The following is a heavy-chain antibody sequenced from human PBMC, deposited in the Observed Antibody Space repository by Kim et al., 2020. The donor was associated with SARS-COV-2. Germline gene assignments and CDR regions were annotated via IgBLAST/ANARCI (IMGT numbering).Heavy chain of an antibody. J-gene: IGHJ4*02. V-gene: IGHV4-59*13. CDR3: ARGGAVDTAMVTSGDFDY. CDR2: IYYSGST. Sequence: SETLSLTCTVSGGSISSYYWSWIRQPPGKGLEWIGYIYYSGSTNYNPSLKSRVTISVDTSKNQFSLKLSSVTAADTAVYYCARGGAVDTAMVTSGDFDYWGQGTLVTVSS. D-gene: IGHD5-18*01. CDR1: GGSISSYY.